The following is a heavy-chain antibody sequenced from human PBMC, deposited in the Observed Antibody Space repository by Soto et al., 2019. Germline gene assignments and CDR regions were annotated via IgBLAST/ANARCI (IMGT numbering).Heavy chain of an antibody. D-gene: IGHD1-26*01. CDR2: INRSGST. J-gene: IGHJ4*02. Sequence: QVQLQQWGAGLLKPSETLALTCAVYGGSFNVYYWTWMRQPPGKGLEWIGEINRSGSTNYNPSLKGRVTTSIDTSKIQFSLTLSSVTAADTAIYYCARGPSVGAFFDFWGQGSQVTVSP. V-gene: IGHV4-34*01. CDR3: ARGPSVGAFFDF. CDR1: GGSFNVYY.